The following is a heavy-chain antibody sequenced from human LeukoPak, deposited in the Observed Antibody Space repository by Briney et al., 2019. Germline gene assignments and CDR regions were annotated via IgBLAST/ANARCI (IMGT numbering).Heavy chain of an antibody. J-gene: IGHJ4*02. CDR3: ARVNPEYSSGPPPLDY. V-gene: IGHV1-3*01. CDR1: GYTFTSYA. D-gene: IGHD6-19*01. CDR2: INAGNGNT. Sequence: ASVKVSCMASGYTFTSYAMHWVRQAPGQGLEWMGWINAGNGNTKYSQKFQGRVTITRGTSASTAYMELSSLRSEDTAVYYCARVNPEYSSGPPPLDYWGQGTLVTVSS.